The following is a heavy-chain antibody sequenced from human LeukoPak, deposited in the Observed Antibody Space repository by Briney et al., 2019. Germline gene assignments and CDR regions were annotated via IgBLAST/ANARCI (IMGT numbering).Heavy chain of an antibody. CDR3: ARALAAACNGLDY. J-gene: IGHJ4*02. Sequence: GGSLRLSCAASGFTFDDYAMHWVRQAPGKGLEWVSGISWNSGSIGYADSVKGRFTISRDNAKNSLYLQMNSLRAEDTALYYCARALAAACNGLDYWGQGTLVTVSS. CDR2: ISWNSGSI. D-gene: IGHD6-13*01. V-gene: IGHV3-9*01. CDR1: GFTFDDYA.